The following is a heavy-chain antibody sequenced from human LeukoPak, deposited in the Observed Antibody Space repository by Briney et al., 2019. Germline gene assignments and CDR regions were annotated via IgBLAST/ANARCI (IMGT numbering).Heavy chain of an antibody. CDR3: ARLRVMAYFQH. D-gene: IGHD3-16*01. Sequence: SESLSLTCAVYGGSFSGYYWSWVRQPPGKGLEWVGEINNSGSTNYNPSLKSRVTISVDTSKNQFSLKLSSVTAADTAVYYCARLRVMAYFQHWGQGTLVTVSS. CDR2: INNSGST. J-gene: IGHJ1*01. CDR1: GGSFSGYY. V-gene: IGHV4-34*01.